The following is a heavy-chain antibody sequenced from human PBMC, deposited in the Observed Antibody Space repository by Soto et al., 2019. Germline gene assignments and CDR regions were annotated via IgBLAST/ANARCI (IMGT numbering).Heavy chain of an antibody. CDR2: IIPIFGTA. CDR3: AIPREMATIRMGFDY. J-gene: IGHJ4*02. D-gene: IGHD5-12*01. Sequence: ASVKVSCKASGGTFSSYAISWVRQAPGQGLEWMGGIIPIFGTANYAQKFQGRVTITADESTSTAYMELSSLRSEDTAVYYCAIPREMATIRMGFDYWGQGTLVTVSS. CDR1: GGTFSSYA. V-gene: IGHV1-69*13.